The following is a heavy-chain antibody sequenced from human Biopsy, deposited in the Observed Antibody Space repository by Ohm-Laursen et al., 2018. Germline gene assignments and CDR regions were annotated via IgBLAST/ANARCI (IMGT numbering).Heavy chain of an antibody. CDR2: IYDNGDT. CDR1: GGSINSGGHF. CDR3: ASAGYNPDWNFDL. V-gene: IGHV4-31*01. Sequence: TLSLTCSVSGGSINSGGHFWGWVRQSPGKGLEWIGYIYDNGDTYYNPSLMSLVSISADTSKNQFSLRLSSVTAADTAVYYCASAGYNPDWNFDLWGRGTRVTVSS. J-gene: IGHJ2*01. D-gene: IGHD5-24*01.